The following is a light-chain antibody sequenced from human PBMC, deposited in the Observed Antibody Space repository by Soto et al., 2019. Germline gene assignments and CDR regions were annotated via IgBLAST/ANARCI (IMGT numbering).Light chain of an antibody. CDR3: QRNYTFPIT. CDR2: WAS. CDR1: QNLVSDSNTRDH. Sequence: DIVMTPSPPSLSASLGERATINCKSSQNLVSDSNTRDHLVWYQQKPGQPPNMLIYWASTRESGVPDRFIGGGSGTDFTLTIRSLQAEAVAVYHCQRNYTFPITFGPGTKVDIK. V-gene: IGKV4-1*01. J-gene: IGKJ3*01.